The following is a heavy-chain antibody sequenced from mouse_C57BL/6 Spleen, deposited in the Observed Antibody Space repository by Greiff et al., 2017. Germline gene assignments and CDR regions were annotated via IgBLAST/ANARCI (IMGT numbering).Heavy chain of an antibody. CDR1: GYSITSGYY. CDR3: ATTFYYDYDGSWFAY. J-gene: IGHJ3*01. CDR2: ISYDGSN. V-gene: IGHV3-6*01. D-gene: IGHD2-4*01. Sequence: EVKLQQSGPGLVKPSQSLSLTCSVTGYSITSGYYWNWIRQFPGNKLEWMGYISYDGSNNYNPSLKNRISITRDPSKNQFFLKLNSVTTEDTATYYCATTFYYDYDGSWFAYWGQGTLVTVSA.